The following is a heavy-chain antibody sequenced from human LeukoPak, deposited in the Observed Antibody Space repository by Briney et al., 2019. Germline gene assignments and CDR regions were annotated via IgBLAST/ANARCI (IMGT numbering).Heavy chain of an antibody. Sequence: GGSLRLSCAASGFTFSGSAMHWVRQASGKGLEWVGRIKSKTDGGTTDYAAPVKGRFTISRDDSKNTLYLQMNSLKTEDTAVYYCTTRDYYDSSGYTDYWGREPWSPSPQ. CDR2: IKSKTDGGTT. CDR3: TTRDYYDSSGYTDY. D-gene: IGHD3-22*01. CDR1: GFTFSGSA. J-gene: IGHJ4*02. V-gene: IGHV3-15*01.